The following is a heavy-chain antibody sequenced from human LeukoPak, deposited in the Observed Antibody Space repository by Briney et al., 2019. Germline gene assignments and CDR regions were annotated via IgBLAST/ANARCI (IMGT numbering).Heavy chain of an antibody. CDR2: IYYSGST. D-gene: IGHD6-13*01. CDR1: GGSISSYY. V-gene: IGHV4-59*08. Sequence: SETLSRTCTVSGGSISSYYWSWIRQPPGKGLEGIGYIYYSGSTNYNPSLKSRVTISVDTSKNQVSLKLSSVTAADTAVYYCARQGGIAAAGRELDYWGQGTLVTVSS. J-gene: IGHJ4*02. CDR3: ARQGGIAAAGRELDY.